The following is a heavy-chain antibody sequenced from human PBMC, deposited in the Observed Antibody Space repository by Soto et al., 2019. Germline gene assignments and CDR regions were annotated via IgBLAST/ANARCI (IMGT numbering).Heavy chain of an antibody. CDR1: GFTFRDYY. CDR3: ARDRVGATGTVDY. Sequence: GGALRRSCAASGFTFRDYYMSWIRQAPGTGLEWVPYISSSSSYTNYAGSGKVRFTISGENAKNSLYLQMNSLRAEDTAVYYCARDRVGATGTVDYWGQGTLVTVSS. V-gene: IGHV3-11*06. J-gene: IGHJ4*02. CDR2: ISSSSSYT. D-gene: IGHD1-26*01.